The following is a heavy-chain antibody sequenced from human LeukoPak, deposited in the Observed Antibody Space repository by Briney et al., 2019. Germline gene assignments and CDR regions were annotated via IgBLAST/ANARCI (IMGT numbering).Heavy chain of an antibody. CDR2: IDYTGSA. Sequence: PSETLSLTCTVSGGSVSSNSYYWSWVRQPPGKGLEWIGFIDYTGSANYNPSLRSRVTISVDTSKNQFSLKLSSVTAADTAVYYCARGWGDYVWGSYQDYSYGMDVWGPGTPVTVSS. CDR1: GGSVSSNSYY. CDR3: ARGWGDYVWGSYQDYSYGMDV. D-gene: IGHD3-16*02. V-gene: IGHV4-61*01. J-gene: IGHJ6*02.